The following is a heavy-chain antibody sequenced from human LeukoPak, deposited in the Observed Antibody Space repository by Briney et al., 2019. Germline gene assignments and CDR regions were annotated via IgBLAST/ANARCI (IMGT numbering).Heavy chain of an antibody. CDR2: ISWNSGSI. J-gene: IGHJ4*02. V-gene: IGHV3-9*01. D-gene: IGHD6-13*01. CDR1: GFTFDDYA. Sequence: GGSLRLSCAASGFTFDDYAMRWVRQAPGKGLEWVSGISWNSGSIGYADSVKGRFTISRDNAKNSLYLQMNSLRAEDTALYYCAKSSTGIAAAGRPDYWGQGTLVTVSS. CDR3: AKSSTGIAAAGRPDY.